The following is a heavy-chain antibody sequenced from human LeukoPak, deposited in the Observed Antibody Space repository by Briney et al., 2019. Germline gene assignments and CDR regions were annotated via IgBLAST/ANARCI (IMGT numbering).Heavy chain of an antibody. D-gene: IGHD1-26*01. V-gene: IGHV1-69*05. CDR2: IIPIFGTA. J-gene: IGHJ4*02. Sequence: ASVKVSCKASGGTFSSYAISWVRQAPGQGLEWMGRIIPIFGTANYAQKFQGRVTITTDESTSTAYMELSSLRSEDTAVYYCARLKKSGSYAYFDYWGQGTLVTVSS. CDR1: GGTFSSYA. CDR3: ARLKKSGSYAYFDY.